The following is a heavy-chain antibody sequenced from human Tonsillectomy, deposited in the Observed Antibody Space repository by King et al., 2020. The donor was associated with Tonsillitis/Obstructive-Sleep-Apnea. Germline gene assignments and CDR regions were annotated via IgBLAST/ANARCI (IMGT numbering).Heavy chain of an antibody. J-gene: IGHJ6*03. D-gene: IGHD6-13*01. V-gene: IGHV7-4-1*02. Sequence: VQLVESGSELKKPGASVKVSCNASGYTFTSYAMNWVRQAPGQGLEWMGWINTNTGNPTYAQGFTGRFVFSLATSVSTAYLEISSLKADDAAVYYCARGRGAAAGIAGYSYYYMDVWGTGTTVTVSS. CDR3: ARGRGAAAGIAGYSYYYMDV. CDR2: INTNTGNP. CDR1: GYTFTSYA.